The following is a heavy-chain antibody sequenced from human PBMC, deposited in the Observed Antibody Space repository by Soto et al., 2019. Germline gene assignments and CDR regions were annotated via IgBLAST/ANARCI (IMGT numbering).Heavy chain of an antibody. CDR1: GFTFSSYA. V-gene: IGHV3-30-3*01. Sequence: GGSRRLSCAASGFTFSSYAMHWVRQAPGKGLEWVAVISYDGSNKYYADSVKGRFTISRDNSKNTLYLQMNSLRAEDTAVYYCARDGGAELEMYYSDYWGQGTLVTVSS. D-gene: IGHD1-1*01. CDR2: ISYDGSNK. J-gene: IGHJ4*02. CDR3: ARDGGAELEMYYSDY.